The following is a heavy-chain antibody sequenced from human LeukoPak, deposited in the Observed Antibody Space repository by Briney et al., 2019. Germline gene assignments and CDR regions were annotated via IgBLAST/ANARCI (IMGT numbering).Heavy chain of an antibody. CDR3: ARDVRGSNGFYYYYYMDV. J-gene: IGHJ6*03. CDR1: GDPISGYY. Sequence: SETLSLTCTVSGDPISGYYWSWIRQPPGKGLEWIGYIYYSGTTSYNPSLKSRVTMSVDTSNNQFSLKLTSVTAADTAVHYCARDVRGSNGFYYYYYMDVWGKGTTVTVSS. CDR2: IYYSGTT. V-gene: IGHV4-59*12. D-gene: IGHD3-10*02.